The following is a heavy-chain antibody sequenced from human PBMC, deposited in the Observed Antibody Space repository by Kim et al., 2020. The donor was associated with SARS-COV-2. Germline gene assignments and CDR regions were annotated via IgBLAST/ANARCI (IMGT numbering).Heavy chain of an antibody. CDR3: ARMNSKRWFDY. J-gene: IGHJ4*02. CDR2: IYHSGST. V-gene: IGHV4-38-2*02. D-gene: IGHD4-4*01. CDR1: GYSISSGYY. Sequence: SETLSLTCTVSGYSISSGYYWGWIRQPPGKGLEWIGSIYHSGSTYYNPSLKSRVTISVDTSKNQFSLKLSSVTAADTAVYYCARMNSKRWFDYWGQGTLVTVSS.